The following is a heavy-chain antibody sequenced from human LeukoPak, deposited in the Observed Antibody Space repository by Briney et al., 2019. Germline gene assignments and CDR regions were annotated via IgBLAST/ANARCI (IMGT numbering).Heavy chain of an antibody. V-gene: IGHV3-15*01. Sequence: GGSLRLSCVDSGFTFTNAWMSWVRQAPGKGLEWIGRIKSKTDGETTNYAEPVRGRFTISRDDSKSAVYLQMNSLRIEDTAVYYCTTDLGTYYHGSQRLIPIDYWGQGTLVTVSS. CDR1: GFTFTNAW. CDR3: TTDLGTYYHGSQRLIPIDY. CDR2: IKSKTDGETT. J-gene: IGHJ4*02. D-gene: IGHD3-10*01.